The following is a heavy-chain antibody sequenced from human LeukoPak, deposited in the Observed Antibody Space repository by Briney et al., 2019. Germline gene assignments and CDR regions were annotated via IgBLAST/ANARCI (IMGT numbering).Heavy chain of an antibody. CDR3: ARTYDFGRGPPGDAFDN. CDR1: GFTFTIFG. V-gene: IGHV3-48*01. J-gene: IGHJ3*02. CDR2: IDARSGIT. D-gene: IGHD3-3*01. Sequence: GGSLRLSCAASGFTFTIFGLNWVRQAPGKGPEWVSYIDARSGITYYADSVQGRFTISRDNAKESVFLQMNSLRADDTAVYYCARTYDFGRGPPGDAFDNWGPGTLVIVSS.